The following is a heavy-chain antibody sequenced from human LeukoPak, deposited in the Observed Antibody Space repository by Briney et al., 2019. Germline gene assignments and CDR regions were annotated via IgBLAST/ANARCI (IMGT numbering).Heavy chain of an antibody. V-gene: IGHV3-33*08. D-gene: IGHD2-2*01. CDR1: GFTFSNYG. Sequence: GGSLRLSCAVAGFTFSNYGTHWVRQAPGKGLEWVAVIWDDGSNKYYADSVKGRFTISRDNSKNTLYLQMNSLRAEDTAVYYCTREGRYCSSTSCYVCLDFWGQGTLVTVSS. CDR2: IWDDGSNK. J-gene: IGHJ4*02. CDR3: TREGRYCSSTSCYVCLDF.